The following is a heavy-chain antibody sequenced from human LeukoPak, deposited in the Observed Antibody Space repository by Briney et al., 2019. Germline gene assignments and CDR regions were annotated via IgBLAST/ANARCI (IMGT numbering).Heavy chain of an antibody. CDR1: GFPFSTYA. CDR2: ISASGSNT. J-gene: IGHJ5*02. D-gene: IGHD2/OR15-2a*01. V-gene: IGHV3-23*01. CDR3: SNREYNAA. Sequence: GGFLRLSCAASGFPFSTYAMTWVRQAPGKGLEWVSAISASGSNTYYADSVKGRFTISRDNSKNTLYLQMNSLRADDTALYFRSNREYNAAWGQGIRVTVSS.